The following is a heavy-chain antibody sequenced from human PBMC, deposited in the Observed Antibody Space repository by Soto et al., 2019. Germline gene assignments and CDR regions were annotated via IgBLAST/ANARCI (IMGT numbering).Heavy chain of an antibody. J-gene: IGHJ5*02. CDR2: ISGSGSTI. V-gene: IGHV3-23*01. CDR3: ATLRYFDWVSPSSDWFDP. Sequence: GSLTLSCAASVFTFTSFAISWVRQAPGKGREWVSAISGSGSTIYYADSVKGRFTISRDNAKNSLYLQMNSLRAEDTAVYYCATLRYFDWVSPSSDWFDPWGQGTLVTVSS. CDR1: VFTFTSFA. D-gene: IGHD3-9*01.